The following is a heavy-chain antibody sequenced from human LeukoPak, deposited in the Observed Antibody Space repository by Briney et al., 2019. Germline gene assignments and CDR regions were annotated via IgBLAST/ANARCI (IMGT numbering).Heavy chain of an antibody. D-gene: IGHD3-10*01. Sequence: SVKVSCKASGGTFSSYAISWVRQAPGQGLEWMGGIIPIFGTANYAQKFQGRVTITADESTSTAYMELSSLRSEDTAVYYCARCSLTYYYGSGSYYNMDVWGKGTTVTISS. J-gene: IGHJ6*03. CDR1: GGTFSSYA. CDR3: ARCSLTYYYGSGSYYNMDV. CDR2: IIPIFGTA. V-gene: IGHV1-69*13.